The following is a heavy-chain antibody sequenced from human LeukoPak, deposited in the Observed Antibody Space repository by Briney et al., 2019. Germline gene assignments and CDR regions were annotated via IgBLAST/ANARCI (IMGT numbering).Heavy chain of an antibody. J-gene: IGHJ3*01. V-gene: IGHV4-59*08. D-gene: IGHD3-16*01. CDR1: GGSISGTYY. CDR3: ARRWVYDKRAFDA. Sequence: PSETLSLTCTVSGGSISGTYYWSWIRQPPGNGLEWIGYIYYTGTTDSNPSLKSRVTISLDTSKNQFSLNLSSVTAADTAVYYCARRWVYDKRAFDAWGQGTMVTVSS. CDR2: IYYTGTT.